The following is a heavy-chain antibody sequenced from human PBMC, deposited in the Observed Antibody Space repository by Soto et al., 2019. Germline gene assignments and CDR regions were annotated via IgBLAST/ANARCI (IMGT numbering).Heavy chain of an antibody. CDR3: GSSRGLYYYAMDV. V-gene: IGHV3-30-3*01. Sequence: QVQLVESGGGVVQPGRSLRLSCAASGFTFSSYAMHCVRQAPGKGQEWVAVESYDGSNKYYADSVKGRFTISRDNSKNTLYVQMNSLRAEVTAVYYCGSSRGLYYYAMDVWGQGTTVTVSS. CDR2: ESYDGSNK. D-gene: IGHD6-19*01. J-gene: IGHJ6*02. CDR1: GFTFSSYA.